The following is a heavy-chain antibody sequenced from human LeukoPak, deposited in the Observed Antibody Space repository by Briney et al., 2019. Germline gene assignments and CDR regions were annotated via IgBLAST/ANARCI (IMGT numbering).Heavy chain of an antibody. J-gene: IGHJ6*03. CDR3: ARSLLRYFDWSHHMDV. V-gene: IGHV3-21*01. D-gene: IGHD3-9*01. CDR1: GFTFSSYG. Sequence: PGGSLRLSCAASGFTFSSYGMSWVRQAPGKGLEWVSSISSSSSYIYYADSVKGRFTISRDNAKNSLYLQMNSLRAEDTAVYYCARSLLRYFDWSHHMDVWGKGTTVTVSS. CDR2: ISSSSSYI.